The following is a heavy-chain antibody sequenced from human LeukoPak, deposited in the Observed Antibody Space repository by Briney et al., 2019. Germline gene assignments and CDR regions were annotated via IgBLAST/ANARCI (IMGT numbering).Heavy chain of an antibody. CDR1: GGSISSSSYY. J-gene: IGHJ5*02. CDR2: IDYSGST. D-gene: IGHD4-23*01. Sequence: SETLSLTCTVSGGSISSSSYYWGWIRQPPGKGLEWIGSIDYSGSTYYNPSLKSRVTISVDTSKNQFSLKLSSVTAADTAVYYCARHRGGAGPKYNWFDPWGQGTLVTVSS. CDR3: ARHRGGAGPKYNWFDP. V-gene: IGHV4-39*01.